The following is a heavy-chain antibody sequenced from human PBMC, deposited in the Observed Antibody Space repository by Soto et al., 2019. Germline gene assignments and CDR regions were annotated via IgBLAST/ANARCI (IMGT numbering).Heavy chain of an antibody. CDR3: VCGGNFFVY. CDR1: GFTFSTYW. Sequence: EVQLVESGGGLVQPGGSLRLSCAASGFTFSTYWMTWVRRHPGKGLEWVANLDQDGSERYYVDSVRGRFTISRDNANNSLYLQMTSLRAEDTAVYYCVCGGNFFVYWGRGTLVTVSP. J-gene: IGHJ4*02. D-gene: IGHD3-16*01. CDR2: LDQDGSER. V-gene: IGHV3-7*01.